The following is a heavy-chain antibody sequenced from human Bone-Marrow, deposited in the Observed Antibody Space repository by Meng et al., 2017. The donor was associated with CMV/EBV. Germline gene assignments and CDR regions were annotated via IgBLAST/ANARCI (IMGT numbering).Heavy chain of an antibody. CDR3: AKDIRAAARLRAHIGNYGMDV. V-gene: IGHV3-23*01. D-gene: IGHD6-6*01. Sequence: GESLKISCAASGFTFSSYAMSWVRQAPGKGLEWVSAISGSGGSTYYADSVKGRFTISRDNSKNTLYLQMNSLRAEDTAVYYRAKDIRAAARLRAHIGNYGMDVWGQGTTVTVSS. CDR1: GFTFSSYA. CDR2: ISGSGGST. J-gene: IGHJ6*02.